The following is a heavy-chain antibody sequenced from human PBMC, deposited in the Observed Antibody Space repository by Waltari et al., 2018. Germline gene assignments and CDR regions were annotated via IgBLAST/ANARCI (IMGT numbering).Heavy chain of an antibody. V-gene: IGHV3-33*06. Sequence: QVQLVESGGGVVQPGRSLRLSCAASGFSFSTYGRHWVRQAPGKGLEWVAHIWSDGNDKYYADSVTGRFTISRDNSKNTLYLQMNSLRAEDTAVYYCAKDYDSSGYYPPQSGYFDYWGQGTLVIVSS. CDR1: GFSFSTYG. J-gene: IGHJ4*02. CDR2: IWSDGNDK. D-gene: IGHD3-22*01. CDR3: AKDYDSSGYYPPQSGYFDY.